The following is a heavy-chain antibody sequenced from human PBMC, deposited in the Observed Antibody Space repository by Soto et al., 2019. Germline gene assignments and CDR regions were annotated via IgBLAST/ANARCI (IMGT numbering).Heavy chain of an antibody. J-gene: IGHJ4*02. Sequence: QVQLQQWGAGLLKPSETLSLTCAVYGGSFSGYYWSWIRQPPGKGLEWIGEINHSGSTNYNPCLKSRVNLSGDTSKNQFPLKLSSVTAADTAVYYCAGRAGYSSSWSLDYWGQGTLVPVSS. D-gene: IGHD6-13*01. CDR3: AGRAGYSSSWSLDY. CDR1: GGSFSGYY. V-gene: IGHV4-34*01. CDR2: INHSGST.